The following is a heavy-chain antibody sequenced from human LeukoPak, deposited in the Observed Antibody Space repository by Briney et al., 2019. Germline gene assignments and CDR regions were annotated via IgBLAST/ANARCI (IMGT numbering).Heavy chain of an antibody. CDR2: ISYDGSNK. CDR3: AKDLGGSGYLDY. V-gene: IGHV3-30*18. D-gene: IGHD2-15*01. CDR1: GFTFSSYG. Sequence: GGSLRLSCAASGFTFSSYGMHWVRQAPGKGLEWVAVISYDGSNKYYADSVKGRFTISRDNSKNTLYLQMNSLRAEDTAVYYCAKDLGGSGYLDYWGQGTLVTVSS. J-gene: IGHJ4*02.